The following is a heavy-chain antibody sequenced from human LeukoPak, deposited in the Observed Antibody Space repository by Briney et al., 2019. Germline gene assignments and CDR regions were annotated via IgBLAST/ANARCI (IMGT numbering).Heavy chain of an antibody. D-gene: IGHD3-9*01. Sequence: ASVKVSCKASGYTFTSYYMHWVRQAPGQGLEWMGIINPSGGSTSYAQKFQGRVTMTRDTSTSTVYMELSSLRSEDTAVYYCAREEGYDILTGYYHHDAFDIGGQGTMVTVSS. J-gene: IGHJ3*02. CDR2: INPSGGST. CDR1: GYTFTSYY. CDR3: AREEGYDILTGYYHHDAFDI. V-gene: IGHV1-46*01.